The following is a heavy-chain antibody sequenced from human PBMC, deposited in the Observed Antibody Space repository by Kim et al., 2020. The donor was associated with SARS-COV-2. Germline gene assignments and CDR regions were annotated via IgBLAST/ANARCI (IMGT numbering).Heavy chain of an antibody. CDR2: IWYDGSNK. V-gene: IGHV3-33*08. Sequence: GGSLRLSCAASGFTFSSYGMHWVRQAPGKGLEWVAVIWYDGSNKYYADSVKGRFTISRDNSKNTLYLQMNSLRAEDTAVYYCARGTTDIVVVVAATTKEPFDYWGQGTLVTVSS. CDR3: ARGTTDIVVVVAATTKEPFDY. J-gene: IGHJ4*02. D-gene: IGHD2-15*01. CDR1: GFTFSSYG.